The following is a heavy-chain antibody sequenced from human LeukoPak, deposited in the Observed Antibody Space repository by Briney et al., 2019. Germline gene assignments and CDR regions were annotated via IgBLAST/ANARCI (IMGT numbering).Heavy chain of an antibody. J-gene: IGHJ6*03. CDR2: ISGSGGST. Sequence: VGSLRLSCAASGFTFSSYAMSWVRQAPGKGLEWVSAISGSGGSTYYADSVKGRFTISRDNSKNTLYLQMNSLRAEDTAVYYCAKDYSPITMVRGVIIEIYYMDVWGKGTTVTVSS. CDR3: AKDYSPITMVRGVIIEIYYMDV. V-gene: IGHV3-23*01. CDR1: GFTFSSYA. D-gene: IGHD3-10*01.